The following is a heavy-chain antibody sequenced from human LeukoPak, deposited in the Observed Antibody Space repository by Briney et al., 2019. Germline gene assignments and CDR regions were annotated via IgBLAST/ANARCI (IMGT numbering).Heavy chain of an antibody. V-gene: IGHV4-39*07. CDR1: GGSISSSSYY. CDR3: ARSFSYCSSTSCYPSMFDP. D-gene: IGHD2-2*01. CDR2: IYHSGST. J-gene: IGHJ5*02. Sequence: SETLSLTCTVSGGSISSSSYYWGWIRQPPGKGLEWIGSIYHSGSTYYNPSLKSRVTISVDTSKNQFSLKLSSVTAADTAVYYCARSFSYCSSTSCYPSMFDPWGQGTLVTVSS.